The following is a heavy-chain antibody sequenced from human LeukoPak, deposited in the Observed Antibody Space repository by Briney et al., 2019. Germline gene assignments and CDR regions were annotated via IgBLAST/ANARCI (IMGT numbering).Heavy chain of an antibody. CDR3: ARERGRAYYFDY. Sequence: SETLSLTCSVSGGSINSGGYSWSWIRQPPGKGLEWIGEIYRSGSTFYNLSLQRRLTISLDRSKNELSLTLTSVTAADTAVYYCARERGRAYYFDYWGRGILVIVSS. CDR2: IYRSGST. J-gene: IGHJ4*02. CDR1: GGSINSGGYS. V-gene: IGHV4-30-2*01. D-gene: IGHD3-10*01.